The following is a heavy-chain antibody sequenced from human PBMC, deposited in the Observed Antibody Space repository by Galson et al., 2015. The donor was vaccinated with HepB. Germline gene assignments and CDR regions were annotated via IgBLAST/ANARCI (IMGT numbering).Heavy chain of an antibody. CDR3: ASIAVAGTYYYYYGMDV. CDR2: INSDGSST. J-gene: IGHJ6*02. V-gene: IGHV3-74*01. Sequence: SLRLSCAASGFTFSSYWMHWVRQAPGKGLVWVSRINSDGSSTSYADSVKGRFTISRDNAKNTLYLQMNSLRAEDTAVYYCASIAVAGTYYYYYGMDVWGQGTTVTVSS. D-gene: IGHD6-19*01. CDR1: GFTFSSYW.